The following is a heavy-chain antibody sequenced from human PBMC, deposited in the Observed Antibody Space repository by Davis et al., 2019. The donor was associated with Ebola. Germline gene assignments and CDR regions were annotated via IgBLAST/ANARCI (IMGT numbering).Heavy chain of an antibody. Sequence: GESLKISCAASGFTFSSYAMSWVRQAPGKGLEWVSYISSSSSTIYYADSVKGRFTISRDNAKNSLHLQMNSLRDEDTAVYYCARDRANWNLPFDYWGQGTLVTVSS. CDR1: GFTFSSYA. V-gene: IGHV3-48*02. D-gene: IGHD1-1*01. CDR2: ISSSSSTI. CDR3: ARDRANWNLPFDY. J-gene: IGHJ4*02.